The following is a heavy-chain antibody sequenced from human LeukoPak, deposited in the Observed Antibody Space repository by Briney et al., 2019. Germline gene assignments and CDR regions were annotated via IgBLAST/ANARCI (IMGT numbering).Heavy chain of an antibody. J-gene: IGHJ5*01. CDR2: ISGSGGST. Sequence: GGSLTLSCAASGFTFSSYAMSWVRQAPGKGLEWVSAISGSGGSTYYAHSVKGRFTISRDNSKNTLYLQMNSLRAEDTAVYYCSKEPPYDFWSGDNWFGPWGPGTLVTGSS. CDR3: SKEPPYDFWSGDNWFGP. D-gene: IGHD3-3*01. V-gene: IGHV3-23*01. CDR1: GFTFSSYA.